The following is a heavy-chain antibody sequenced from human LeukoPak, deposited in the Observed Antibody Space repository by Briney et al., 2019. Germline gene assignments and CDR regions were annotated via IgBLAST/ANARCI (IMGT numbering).Heavy chain of an antibody. CDR1: GGSISSYY. V-gene: IGHV4-59*01. Sequence: SETLSLTCTVSGGSISSYYWSWIRQPPGKGLEWIGYIYYSGSTNYNPSLKSRVTISVDTSKNQFSLKLSSVTAADTAVYYCARVLGENYYDSSGRAFDIWGQGTMVTVSS. CDR2: IYYSGST. D-gene: IGHD3-22*01. CDR3: ARVLGENYYDSSGRAFDI. J-gene: IGHJ3*02.